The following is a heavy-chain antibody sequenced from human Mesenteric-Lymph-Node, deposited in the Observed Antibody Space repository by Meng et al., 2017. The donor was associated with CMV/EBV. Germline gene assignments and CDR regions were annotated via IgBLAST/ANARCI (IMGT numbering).Heavy chain of an antibody. D-gene: IGHD2-2*01. V-gene: IGHV3-23*01. CDR3: AKDMWEYQLPDGS. CDR1: GFTFRSYA. Sequence: GESLKISCAASGFTFRSYAMSWVRQAPGKGLDWVAGISGGGSTTKYAASVEGRFTISRDNSKDTLFLQMNSLRVEDTALYYCAKDMWEYQLPDGSWGQGTLVTVSS. CDR2: ISGGGSTT. J-gene: IGHJ5*02.